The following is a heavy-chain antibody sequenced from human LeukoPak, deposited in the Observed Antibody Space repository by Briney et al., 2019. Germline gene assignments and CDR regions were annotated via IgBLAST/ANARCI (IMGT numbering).Heavy chain of an antibody. CDR3: AKGDGSGSYGY. CDR2: INWNGGST. D-gene: IGHD3-10*01. Sequence: GGSLRLSCAASGFTFDDYGMSWVRQAPGKGLEWVSGINWNGGSTGYADSVKGRFTISRDNAKNSLYLQMNSLRAEDTALYYCAKGDGSGSYGYWGQGTLVTVSS. V-gene: IGHV3-20*04. J-gene: IGHJ4*02. CDR1: GFTFDDYG.